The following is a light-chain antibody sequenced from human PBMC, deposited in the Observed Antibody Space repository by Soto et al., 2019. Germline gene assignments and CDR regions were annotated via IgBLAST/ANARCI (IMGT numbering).Light chain of an antibody. CDR2: GAS. V-gene: IGKV3-20*01. J-gene: IGKJ3*01. Sequence: EIVLTQSPGTLSLSPGEGATLSCGASQSVYANLAWYQQKPGQSPRLLIYGASTRATDIPDRFSGSGSDTDFALTISRLEPEDFAVYYCQQYSGSPFTFGPGTKVNIK. CDR1: QSVYAN. CDR3: QQYSGSPFT.